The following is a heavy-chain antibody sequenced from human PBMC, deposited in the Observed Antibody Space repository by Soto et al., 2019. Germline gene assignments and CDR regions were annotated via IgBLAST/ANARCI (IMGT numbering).Heavy chain of an antibody. D-gene: IGHD3-16*01. Sequence: ESGGGLVQPGGSLRISCTVSGFSFSSYWMSWVRQAPGKGLEWVASIKQDESEKYYVDSVKGRFTISRDNVDDSLFLQMNSLSADDTAVYFYVRDVAFDYVNWGQGTLVTVSS. CDR3: VRDVAFDYVN. CDR2: IKQDESEK. CDR1: GFSFSSYW. J-gene: IGHJ4*02. V-gene: IGHV3-7*01.